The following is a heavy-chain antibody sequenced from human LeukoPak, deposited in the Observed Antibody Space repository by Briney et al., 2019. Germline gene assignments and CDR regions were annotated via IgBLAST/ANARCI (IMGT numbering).Heavy chain of an antibody. Sequence: GSLRLSCAASGFSVSNKYMSWVRQAPGKGLEWVSVIYSGGSTNFADSVKGRFTISRDNSKNTLYLQMNSLRAEDTAVYYCARGGTYAVYYFGMDVWGQGTTVTVSS. CDR3: ARGGTYAVYYFGMDV. CDR1: GFSVSNKY. D-gene: IGHD2-8*01. CDR2: IYSGGST. J-gene: IGHJ6*02. V-gene: IGHV3-66*01.